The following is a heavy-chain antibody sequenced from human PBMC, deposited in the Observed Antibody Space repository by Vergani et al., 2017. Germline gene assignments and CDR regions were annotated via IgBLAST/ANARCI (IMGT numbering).Heavy chain of an antibody. CDR2: ISYDGSNK. CDR3: AKDPGDKSLHTVGWFDP. D-gene: IGHD4-23*01. J-gene: IGHJ5*02. V-gene: IGHV3-30*18. CDR1: GFTFSSYG. Sequence: QVQLVESGGGVVQPGRSLRLSCAASGFTFSSYGMHWVRQAPGKGLEWVAVISYDGSNKYYADSVKGRFTISRDNSKNTLYLQMNSLRAEDTAVYYCAKDPGDKSLHTVGWFDPWGQGTLVTVSS.